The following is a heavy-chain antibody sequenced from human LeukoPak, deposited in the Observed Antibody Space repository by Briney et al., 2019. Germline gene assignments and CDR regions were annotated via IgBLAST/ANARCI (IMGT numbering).Heavy chain of an antibody. CDR1: GDSISSTSYY. Sequence: SSQTLSLTCTVSGDSISSTSYYWSWIRQPAGKGLEWIGRIYTSGSSDYNPSLKSRVTISVDTSKNHFSLKLSSVTAADTAVYYCARGYSGYGTRFDPWGRGTLVTVSS. J-gene: IGHJ5*02. CDR2: IYTSGSS. D-gene: IGHD5-12*01. CDR3: ARGYSGYGTRFDP. V-gene: IGHV4-61*02.